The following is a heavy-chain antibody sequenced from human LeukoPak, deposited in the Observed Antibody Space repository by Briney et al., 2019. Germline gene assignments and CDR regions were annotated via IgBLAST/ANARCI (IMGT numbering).Heavy chain of an antibody. J-gene: IGHJ5*02. CDR1: GYTFITYD. CDR2: MNPNRGNT. D-gene: IGHD4-23*01. V-gene: IGHV1-8*01. CDR3: ARGPNKSDGGNSGSAWFDP. Sequence: GASVKVSCKASGYTFITYDINWVRQATGEGLEWMGWMNPNRGNTGYAQKFQGRVPMTRHTSISPAHMALRSLRSEATAVYYCARGPNKSDGGNSGSAWFDPWGQGTLVTVSS.